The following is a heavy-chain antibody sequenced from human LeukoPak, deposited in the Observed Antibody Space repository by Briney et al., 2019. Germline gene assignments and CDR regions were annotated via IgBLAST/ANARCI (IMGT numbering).Heavy chain of an antibody. Sequence: GGSLRLSCAASGFTFSSYEMNWVRQAPRKGLEWVSYISSSGSTIYYADSVKGRFTISRDNAKNSLYLQMNSLRAEDTAVYYCASVVEMATISAWGQGTLVTVSS. D-gene: IGHD5-24*01. CDR1: GFTFSSYE. CDR2: ISSSGSTI. CDR3: ASVVEMATISA. J-gene: IGHJ5*02. V-gene: IGHV3-48*03.